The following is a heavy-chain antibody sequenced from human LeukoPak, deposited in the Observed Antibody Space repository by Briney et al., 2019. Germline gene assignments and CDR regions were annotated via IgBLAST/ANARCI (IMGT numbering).Heavy chain of an antibody. V-gene: IGHV3-7*01. CDR1: GFTFSSYW. CDR2: IKQDGSEK. CDR3: ARDLAGRRGDY. D-gene: IGHD3-3*02. J-gene: IGHJ4*02. Sequence: GGSLGLSCAASGFTFSSYWMSWVRQAPGKGLEWVANIKQDGSEKYYVDSVKGRFTISRDNAKNSLYLQMNSLRADDTAVYYCARDLAGRRGDYWGQGTLVTVSS.